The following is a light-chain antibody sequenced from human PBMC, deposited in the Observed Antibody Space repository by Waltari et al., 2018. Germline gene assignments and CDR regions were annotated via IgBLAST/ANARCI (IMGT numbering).Light chain of an antibody. CDR2: GAS. V-gene: IGKV1-16*01. CDR1: QGISKF. Sequence: DIQMTQSPSSLAASVGDRVHITCRASQGISKFFAWSRQKPGKAPESLIYGASSLQSGVPSRFSGSGSGTDFTLTISSLQAADVAVYYCQQYYSTPLTFGGGTKVEIK. J-gene: IGKJ4*01. CDR3: QQYYSTPLT.